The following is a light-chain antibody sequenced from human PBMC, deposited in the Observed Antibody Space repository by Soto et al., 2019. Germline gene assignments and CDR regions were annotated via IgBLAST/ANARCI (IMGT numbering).Light chain of an antibody. Sequence: EIVLTQSPGTLSLSPGERATLSCRASQSVSYTYLAWYQQKPGQAPRLLIYDASSRATGIPDRFSGSGSGTDFTLTISRLEPEDFAVYYCQQVNYYPFTFGGGTRVEIK. CDR3: QQVNYYPFT. V-gene: IGKV3-20*01. CDR2: DAS. J-gene: IGKJ4*01. CDR1: QSVSYTY.